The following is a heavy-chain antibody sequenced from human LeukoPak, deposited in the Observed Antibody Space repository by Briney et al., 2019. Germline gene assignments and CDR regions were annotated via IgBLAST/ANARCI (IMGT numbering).Heavy chain of an antibody. J-gene: IGHJ5*02. D-gene: IGHD2-2*01. Sequence: ASVKVSCKASGYTFTSYDINWVRQAAGQGLEWMGWMNPNSGNTGCAQKFQGRVTMTRNTSISTAYMELSSLRSEVTAVYYCARVGYCSSSTCYYWFDPWGQGTLVTVSS. V-gene: IGHV1-8*01. CDR2: MNPNSGNT. CDR1: GYTFTSYD. CDR3: ARVGYCSSSTCYYWFDP.